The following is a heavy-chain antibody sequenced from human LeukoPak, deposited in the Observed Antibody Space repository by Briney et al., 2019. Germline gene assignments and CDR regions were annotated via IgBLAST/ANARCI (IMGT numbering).Heavy chain of an antibody. V-gene: IGHV4-61*01. D-gene: IGHD6-13*01. CDR3: ARDVGAAAGMDV. CDR2: IYYSGST. CDR1: GGSISSGSYY. J-gene: IGHJ6*04. Sequence: SETLSLTCTVSGGSISSGSYYWSWIRQPPGKGLEWIGYIYYSGSTNYNPSLKSRVTISVDTSKNQFSLKLSSVTAADTAVYYCARDVGAAAGMDVWGKGTTVTISS.